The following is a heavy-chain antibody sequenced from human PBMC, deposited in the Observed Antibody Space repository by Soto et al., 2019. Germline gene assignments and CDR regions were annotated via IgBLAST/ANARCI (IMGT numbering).Heavy chain of an antibody. CDR1: GYTFTSYY. V-gene: IGHV1-46*01. Sequence: ASVKVSCKASGYTFTSYYMHWVRQAPGQGLEWMGIINPSGGSTSYAQKFQGRVTMTRDTSTSTVYMELSSLRSEDTAVYYCARGDIVLVPAAMADYWGQGTLVTVSS. J-gene: IGHJ4*02. CDR3: ARGDIVLVPAAMADY. D-gene: IGHD2-2*01. CDR2: INPSGGST.